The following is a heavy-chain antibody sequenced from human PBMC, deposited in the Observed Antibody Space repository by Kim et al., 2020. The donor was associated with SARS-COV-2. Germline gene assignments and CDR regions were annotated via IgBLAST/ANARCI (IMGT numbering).Heavy chain of an antibody. D-gene: IGHD6-13*01. V-gene: IGHV3-48*02. J-gene: IGHJ4*02. Sequence: STIYYADSVEGRFTISRDNAKKSVSLQMNSLRDEDTAMYYCASRGYYIDFWGQGTLVTVSS. CDR3: ASRGYYIDF. CDR2: STI.